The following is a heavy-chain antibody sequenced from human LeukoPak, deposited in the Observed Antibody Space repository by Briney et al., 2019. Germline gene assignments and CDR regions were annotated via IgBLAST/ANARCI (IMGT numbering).Heavy chain of an antibody. J-gene: IGHJ4*02. CDR1: GESFSGYY. D-gene: IGHD6-19*01. Sequence: SETLSLTCAVYGESFSGYYWSWIRQPPGKGLEWIGEINHSGSTNYNPSLKSRVTISVDTSKNQFSLEVSSVTAADTAVYYCARTLLESVVGPFDYWSQGTLVTVSS. CDR2: INHSGST. CDR3: ARTLLESVVGPFDY. V-gene: IGHV4-34*01.